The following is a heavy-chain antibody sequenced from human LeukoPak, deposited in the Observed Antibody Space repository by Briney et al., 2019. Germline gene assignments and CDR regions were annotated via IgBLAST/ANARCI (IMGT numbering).Heavy chain of an antibody. Sequence: GGSLRLSCAASGFTFSSYWMSWVRQAPGKGLEWVANIKQDGSEKYYVDSVKGRFTISRDNAKNSLYLQMNSLRAEDTAVYYCARGVVVPAGNWFDPWGQGTLVTVSS. CDR2: IKQDGSEK. CDR3: ARGVVVPAGNWFDP. CDR1: GFTFSSYW. V-gene: IGHV3-7*01. D-gene: IGHD3-16*02. J-gene: IGHJ5*02.